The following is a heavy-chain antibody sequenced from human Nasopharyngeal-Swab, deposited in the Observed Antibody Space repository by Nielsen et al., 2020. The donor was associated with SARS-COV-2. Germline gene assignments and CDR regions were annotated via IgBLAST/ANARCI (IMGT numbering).Heavy chain of an antibody. CDR2: IIPMFGTA. D-gene: IGHD3-3*01. Sequence: SVKVSCKASGGTFSSYAFSWVRQAPGQGLEWMGGIIPMFGTANHAQNFQDRVTITADKSRSTVYIELSSLRSEDTAVYYCARWAGSANTQFWSGPFDYWGQGTLVTVSS. V-gene: IGHV1-69*06. J-gene: IGHJ4*02. CDR1: GGTFSSYA. CDR3: ARWAGSANTQFWSGPFDY.